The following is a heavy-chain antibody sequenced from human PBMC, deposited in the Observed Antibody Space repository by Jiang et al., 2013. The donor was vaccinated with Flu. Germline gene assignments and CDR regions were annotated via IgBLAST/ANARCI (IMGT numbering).Heavy chain of an antibody. V-gene: IGHV1-3*01. CDR2: INGGNGQT. D-gene: IGHD2/OR15-2a*01. Sequence: HWVRQAPGQSLEWMGWINGGNGQTKYSQKFRGRVTITRDTSANTAYMEMSRLKSEDTAVYYCARHFGIVKDYFYYYGMDVWGQGTTVTVSS. CDR3: ARHFGIVKDYFYYYGMDV. J-gene: IGHJ6*01.